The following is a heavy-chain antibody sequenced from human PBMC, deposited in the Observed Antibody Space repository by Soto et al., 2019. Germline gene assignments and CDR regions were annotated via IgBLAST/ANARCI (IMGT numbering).Heavy chain of an antibody. Sequence: GASVKVSCKVSGGTFSSYPIIWVRQAPGQGLEWMGGIIPILNTGNYAQKFQGRVTITADEPTSTAYMELSSLTSEDTAVYYCARDHPTGWLDPWGQGTLVTVSS. V-gene: IGHV1-69*13. J-gene: IGHJ5*02. CDR2: IIPILNTG. D-gene: IGHD4-17*01. CDR1: GGTFSSYP. CDR3: ARDHPTGWLDP.